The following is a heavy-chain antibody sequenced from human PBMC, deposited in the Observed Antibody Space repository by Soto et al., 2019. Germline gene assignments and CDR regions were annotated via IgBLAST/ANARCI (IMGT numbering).Heavy chain of an antibody. D-gene: IGHD2-2*01. V-gene: IGHV3-15*01. CDR2: IKSRADGGTT. Sequence: EVQMVESGGGLVEPGGSLRLSCAASGFTFKNAWVTWVRQAPGKGLEWVGRIKSRADGGTTDYAAPVKGRFAISSDDSKNTLHLQMNSLKIEDTAVYYCTTVSRTATPWLNAFDIWGQGTMVTVSS. CDR3: TTVSRTATPWLNAFDI. CDR1: GFTFKNAW. J-gene: IGHJ3*02.